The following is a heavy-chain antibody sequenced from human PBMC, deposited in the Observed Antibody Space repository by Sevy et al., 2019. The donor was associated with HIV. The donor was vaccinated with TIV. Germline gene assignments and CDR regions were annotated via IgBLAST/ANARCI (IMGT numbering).Heavy chain of an antibody. J-gene: IGHJ5*02. CDR3: AKDHDNNWFDP. Sequence: GGSLGLSCAASGFTFSLYAMTWVRQAPGKGLEWVSTISISGDSIYYADSVKGRFTISRDNSKNTLYLQMNSLRAEDTAIYFCAKDHDNNWFDPWGQGTLVTVSS. D-gene: IGHD3-22*01. CDR1: GFTFSLYA. V-gene: IGHV3-23*01. CDR2: ISISGDSI.